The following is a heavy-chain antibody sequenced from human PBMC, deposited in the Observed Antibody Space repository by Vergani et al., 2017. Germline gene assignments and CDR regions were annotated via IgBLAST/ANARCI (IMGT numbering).Heavy chain of an antibody. D-gene: IGHD5-18*01. CDR3: ASLQLWSVDYYYYVDV. Sequence: EVQLVESGGGLVQPGRSLRLSCAASGFTFDDYAMHWVRQAPGKGLEWVSGISWNSGSIGYADSVKGRFTISRDNAKNSLYLQMNSLRAEDTAVYYCASLQLWSVDYYYYVDVWGKGTTVTVSS. CDR2: ISWNSGSI. CDR1: GFTFDDYA. J-gene: IGHJ6*03. V-gene: IGHV3-9*01.